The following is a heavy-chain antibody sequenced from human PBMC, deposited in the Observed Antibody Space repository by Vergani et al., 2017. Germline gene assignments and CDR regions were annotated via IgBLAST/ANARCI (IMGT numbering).Heavy chain of an antibody. J-gene: IGHJ4*02. CDR3: ALTGSAGY. CDR1: GGSFSGYF. CDR2: INHSGST. Sequence: QVQLQQWGAGLLKPSETLSLTCAVYGGSFSGYFWSWIRQPPGKGLEWIGEINHSGSTNYNPSLKSRVTISVDTSKNQFSLKLSSVTAADTAVYYCALTGSAGYWGQGTLVTVSS. D-gene: IGHD1-14*01. V-gene: IGHV4-34*01.